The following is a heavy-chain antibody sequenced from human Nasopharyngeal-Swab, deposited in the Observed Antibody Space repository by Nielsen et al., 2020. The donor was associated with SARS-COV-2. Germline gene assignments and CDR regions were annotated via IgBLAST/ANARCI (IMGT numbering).Heavy chain of an antibody. CDR2: IKQDGSEK. CDR3: ARRRLRLSYYYYGMDV. J-gene: IGHJ6*02. D-gene: IGHD4-17*01. V-gene: IGHV3-7*01. Sequence: VRQAPGKGLEWVANIKQDGSEKYHVDSVKGRFTISRDNAKNSLYLQMNSLRAEDTAVYYCARRRLRLSYYYYGMDVWGQGTTVTVSS.